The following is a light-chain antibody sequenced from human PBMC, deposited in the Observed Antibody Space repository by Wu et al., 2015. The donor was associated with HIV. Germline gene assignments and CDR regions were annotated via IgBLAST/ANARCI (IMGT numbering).Light chain of an antibody. J-gene: IGKJ3*01. CDR2: GAS. CDR1: QSVSTP. CDR3: QHYRSSPLVT. Sequence: EIVLTQSPGTLSLSPGERATLSCRASQSVSTPLAWYQHKPGQAPRLLIYGASSRATGIPDRFSGSGSGTDFTLTISRLEPEDFAVYYCQHYRSSPLVTFGPGTKVDIK. V-gene: IGKV3-20*01.